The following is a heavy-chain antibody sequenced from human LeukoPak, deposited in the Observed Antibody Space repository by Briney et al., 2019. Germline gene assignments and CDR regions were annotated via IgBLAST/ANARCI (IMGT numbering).Heavy chain of an antibody. CDR2: IKQDGSEK. D-gene: IGHD1-26*01. CDR1: GFTFSSKW. Sequence: GGSLRLSCAASGFTFSSKWMSWVRQAPGKGLEWVANIKQDGSEKYYVDSVKGRFTISRDNAKNSLSLQMNSLRAEDTAVYYCARDGTNYWSGYHWGQGTLVTVSS. J-gene: IGHJ4*02. V-gene: IGHV3-7*01. CDR3: ARDGTNYWSGYH.